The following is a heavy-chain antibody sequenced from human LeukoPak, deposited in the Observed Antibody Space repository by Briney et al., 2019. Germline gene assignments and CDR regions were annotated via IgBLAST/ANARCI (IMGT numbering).Heavy chain of an antibody. Sequence: QAGGSLRLSCAASGFTFSTYSMNWVRQAPGKGLEWVSYISSSSSTIYYADSVKGRSTISRDNAKNSLYLQMNSLRAEDTAVYYCARGSTYYDSSGQVPFDYWGQGTLVTVSS. J-gene: IGHJ4*02. CDR2: ISSSSSTI. CDR1: GFTFSTYS. V-gene: IGHV3-48*01. CDR3: ARGSTYYDSSGQVPFDY. D-gene: IGHD3-22*01.